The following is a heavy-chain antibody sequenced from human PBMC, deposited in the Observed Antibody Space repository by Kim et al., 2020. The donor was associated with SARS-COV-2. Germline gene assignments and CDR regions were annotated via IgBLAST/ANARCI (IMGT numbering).Heavy chain of an antibody. J-gene: IGHJ3*02. CDR2: ISSSSSTI. CDR3: AREGSCSDSSCLLDAIDI. Sequence: GGSLRLSCAASGFTFSRYSMNWVRQAPGKGLEWVSYISSSSSTIYYADSVKGRFTISRDNAKNSLNLQMNSLRAEDTAVYYCAREGSCSDSSCLLDAIDIWGQGTMVTVSS. V-gene: IGHV3-48*04. CDR1: GFTFSRYS. D-gene: IGHD2-15*01.